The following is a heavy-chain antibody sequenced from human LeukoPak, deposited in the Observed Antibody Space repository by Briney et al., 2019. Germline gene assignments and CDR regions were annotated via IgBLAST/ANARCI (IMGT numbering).Heavy chain of an antibody. Sequence: GGSLRLSCAASGFTFSNVWMSWVRQAPGKGLEWVGRSKSRIDGGTTDYAAPVKGRFTISREDSKNTLYLQMNSLKTGDTAVYYCTTEGQWFGELRHGVDDAFDIWGQGTIVTVSS. D-gene: IGHD3-10*01. CDR2: SKSRIDGGTT. V-gene: IGHV3-15*01. J-gene: IGHJ3*02. CDR3: TTEGQWFGELRHGVDDAFDI. CDR1: GFTFSNVW.